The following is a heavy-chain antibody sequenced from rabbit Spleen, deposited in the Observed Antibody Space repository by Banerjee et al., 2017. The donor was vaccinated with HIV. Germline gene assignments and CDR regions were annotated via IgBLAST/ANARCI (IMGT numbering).Heavy chain of an antibody. CDR3: ARDRGDWGYYFNL. D-gene: IGHD4-1*01. V-gene: IGHV1S45*01. CDR1: GFSFSDRDV. CDR2: INTGSGIA. J-gene: IGHJ4*01. Sequence: QEQLVESGGGLVKPEGSLTLTCKASGFSFSDRDVMCWVRQAPGKGLQWIACINTGSGIAYYASWAKGRFTISKTSSTTVALQMTSLTAADTATYFCARDRGDWGYYFNLWGPGTLVTVS.